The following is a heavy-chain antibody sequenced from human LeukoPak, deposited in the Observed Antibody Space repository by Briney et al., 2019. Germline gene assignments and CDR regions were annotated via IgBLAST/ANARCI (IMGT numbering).Heavy chain of an antibody. CDR2: ISDTGGST. D-gene: IGHD6-19*01. CDR1: GFTFSSYA. J-gene: IGHJ4*02. CDR3: ARDRRIAVAGTGYYFDY. V-gene: IGHV3-23*01. Sequence: GGSLRLSCAASGFTFSSYAMSWVRQAPGKGLEWVSTISDTGGSTYYADSVKGRFTISRDNSKNTLYLQMNSLRAEDTAVYYCARDRRIAVAGTGYYFDYWGQGTLVTVSS.